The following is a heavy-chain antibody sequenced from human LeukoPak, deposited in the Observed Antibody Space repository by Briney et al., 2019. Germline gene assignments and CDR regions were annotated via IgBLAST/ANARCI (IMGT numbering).Heavy chain of an antibody. Sequence: ASVKVSCKASGGTFSNYAISWVRQAPGQGLEWMGTIIPIFDTANYAQKFQGRVTITADESTSTAYMELSSLRSEDTAVYYCARQTSGGYTVFFGKPRGHWFDPWGQGTLVTVSS. V-gene: IGHV1-69*13. J-gene: IGHJ5*02. CDR1: GGTFSNYA. CDR3: ARQTSGGYTVFFGKPRGHWFDP. D-gene: IGHD3-3*01. CDR2: IIPIFDTA.